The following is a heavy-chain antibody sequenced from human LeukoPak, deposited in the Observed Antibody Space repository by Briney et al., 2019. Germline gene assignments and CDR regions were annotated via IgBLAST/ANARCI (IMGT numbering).Heavy chain of an antibody. J-gene: IGHJ4*02. Sequence: GGSLRLSCAASGFTFSSYGMHWVRQAPGKGLEWVAVISYDGSNKYYADSVKGRFTISRDNSKNTLYLQMNSLRAEDTAVYYCASLVGGGQGTLATVSS. CDR2: ISYDGSNK. CDR1: GFTFSSYG. CDR3: ASLVG. V-gene: IGHV3-30*03.